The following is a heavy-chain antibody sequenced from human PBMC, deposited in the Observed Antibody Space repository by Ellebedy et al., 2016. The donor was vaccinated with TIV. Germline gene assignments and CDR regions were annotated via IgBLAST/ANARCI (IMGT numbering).Heavy chain of an antibody. CDR1: GFTFTNAW. D-gene: IGHD6-19*01. J-gene: IGHJ4*02. CDR3: ARDGPSPYSSGWYFFDY. Sequence: GESLKISCAASGFTFTNAWISWVRQAPGKGLEWLAVISYGGTNDYYADSVKGRFTISRDNSKNTLFLQMNSLRAEDTAVYFCARDGPSPYSSGWYFFDYWGQGTLVTVSS. CDR2: ISYGGTND. V-gene: IGHV3-30*03.